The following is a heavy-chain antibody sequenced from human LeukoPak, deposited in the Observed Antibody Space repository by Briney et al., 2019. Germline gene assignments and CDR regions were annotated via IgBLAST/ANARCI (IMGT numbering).Heavy chain of an antibody. J-gene: IGHJ3*02. CDR3: AKGERTMIGAFDI. CDR1: GFTFRNYW. V-gene: IGHV3-7*01. D-gene: IGHD3-22*01. Sequence: GGSLRLSCAASGFTFRNYWMSWVRQAPGTGLEWVANIKQDGSDRNYVTSVRGRFTISRDNAESSLYLQMNSLRAEDTAVYYCAKGERTMIGAFDIWGQGTMVTVSS. CDR2: IKQDGSDR.